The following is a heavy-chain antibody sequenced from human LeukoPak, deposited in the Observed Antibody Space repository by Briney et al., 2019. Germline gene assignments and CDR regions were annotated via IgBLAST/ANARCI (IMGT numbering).Heavy chain of an antibody. CDR1: GASTSGFS. D-gene: IGHD3-10*01. CDR2: LYTSGST. CDR3: ARETYYYASGSYSDYYAMDV. V-gene: IGHV4-4*07. Sequence: PSETLSLTCTVSGASTSGFSGSWIRQPAGKGVEWIGRLYTSGSTNYNPSLKSRVTMSVDTSKSPFSLKLDSVTAADTAVYYCARETYYYASGSYSDYYAMDVWGQGTTVTVSS. J-gene: IGHJ6*02.